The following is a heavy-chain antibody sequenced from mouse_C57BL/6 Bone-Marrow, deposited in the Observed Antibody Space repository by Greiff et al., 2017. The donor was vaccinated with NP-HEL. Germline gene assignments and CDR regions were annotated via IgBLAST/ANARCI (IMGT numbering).Heavy chain of an antibody. CDR1: GFTFSSYG. J-gene: IGHJ2*01. CDR2: ISSGGSYT. Sequence: EVKLMESGGDLVKPGGSLKLSCAASGFTFSSYGMSWVRQTPDKRLEWVATISSGGSYTYYPDSVKGRFTISRDNAKNTLYLQMSSLKSEDTAMYYCAILMKVDYWGQGTTLTVSS. CDR3: AILMKVDY. V-gene: IGHV5-6*01.